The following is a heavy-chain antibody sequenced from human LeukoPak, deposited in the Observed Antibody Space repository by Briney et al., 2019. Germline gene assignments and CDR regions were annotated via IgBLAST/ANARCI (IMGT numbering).Heavy chain of an antibody. Sequence: GASVKVSCKASGGTFSSYAISWVRQAPGQGLEWMGGIIPIFGTANYAQKFQGRVTITADESTSTAYMELSSLRSEDTAVYYCARDPGIAAAGTFSFWYWGRGTLVTVSS. CDR3: ARDPGIAAAGTFSFWY. V-gene: IGHV1-69*13. J-gene: IGHJ4*02. D-gene: IGHD6-13*01. CDR2: IIPIFGTA. CDR1: GGTFSSYA.